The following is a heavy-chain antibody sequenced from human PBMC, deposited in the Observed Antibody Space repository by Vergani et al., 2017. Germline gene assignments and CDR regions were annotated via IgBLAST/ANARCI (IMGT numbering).Heavy chain of an antibody. Sequence: QVQLQQWGAGLLKPSETLSLTCAVYGGSFSGYYWSWIRQPPGKGLEWIGRIYTSGSTNYNPSLKSRVTMSVDTSKNQFSLKLSSVTAADTAVYYCARDFAGRELPWFDPWGQGTLVTVSS. D-gene: IGHD1-26*01. J-gene: IGHJ5*02. CDR2: IYTSGST. CDR3: ARDFAGRELPWFDP. CDR1: GGSFSGYY. V-gene: IGHV4-59*10.